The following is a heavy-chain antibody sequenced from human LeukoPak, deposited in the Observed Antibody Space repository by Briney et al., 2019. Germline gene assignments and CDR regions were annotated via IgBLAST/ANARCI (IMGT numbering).Heavy chain of an antibody. J-gene: IGHJ4*02. CDR3: ARDYDFWKGPVYDY. D-gene: IGHD3-3*01. Sequence: GGSLRLSCAASGFTFSDYYMSWIRQAPGKGLEWVSYISSSGSTIYYADSVRGRFTISRDNAKNSLYLQMNSLRAEDTAVYYCARDYDFWKGPVYDYWGQGTLVTVSS. CDR1: GFTFSDYY. CDR2: ISSSGSTI. V-gene: IGHV3-11*01.